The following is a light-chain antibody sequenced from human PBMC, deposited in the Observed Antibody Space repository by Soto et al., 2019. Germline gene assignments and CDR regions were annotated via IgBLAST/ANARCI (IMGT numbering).Light chain of an antibody. J-gene: IGLJ1*01. V-gene: IGLV2-14*01. CDR1: CSDVGTYNY. CDR2: EVS. Sequence: QSALTQPASVSGSPGQSITISCTGTCSDVGTYNYVSWYQQHPGKAPKLMIYEVSNRPSGVSNRFSGSKSGNTASLTISGLQAEDEADYYCSSYSSSSSLYVFGTGTKLTVL. CDR3: SSYSSSSSLYV.